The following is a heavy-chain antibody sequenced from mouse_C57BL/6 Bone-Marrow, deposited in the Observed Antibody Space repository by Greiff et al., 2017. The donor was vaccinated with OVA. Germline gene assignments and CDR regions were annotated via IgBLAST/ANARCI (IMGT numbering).Heavy chain of an antibody. CDR2: IDPENGDT. CDR3: TTHDDSTFDY. CDR1: GFNIKDDY. J-gene: IGHJ2*01. Sequence: EVQLQQSGAELVRPGASVKLSCTASGFNIKDDYMHWVKQRPEQGLEWIGWIDPENGDTEYAAKFQGKATITADTSSNTAYLQLSSLTSEDTAVYYCTTHDDSTFDYWGQGTTLTVSS. D-gene: IGHD1-1*01. V-gene: IGHV14-4*01.